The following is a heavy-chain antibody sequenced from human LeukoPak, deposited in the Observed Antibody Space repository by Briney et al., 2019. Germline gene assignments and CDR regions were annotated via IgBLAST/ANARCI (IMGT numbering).Heavy chain of an antibody. V-gene: IGHV3-30-3*01. CDR1: GFMFSQYA. CDR2: ISYGGNNP. Sequence: GGSLRLSCGASGFMFSQYAMNWVPHAPGQGLEWVAIISYGGNNPNYAESVKGRFTISRDNTKNTVYLQMNSLRPEDTAVYYCARAPDSSGYYYQFDYWGQGTLVTVSS. D-gene: IGHD3-22*01. J-gene: IGHJ4*02. CDR3: ARAPDSSGYYYQFDY.